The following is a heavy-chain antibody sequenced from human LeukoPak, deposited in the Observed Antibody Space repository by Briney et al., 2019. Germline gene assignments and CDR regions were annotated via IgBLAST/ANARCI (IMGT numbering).Heavy chain of an antibody. CDR1: GFTFSSYG. V-gene: IGHV3-23*01. D-gene: IGHD2-2*01. J-gene: IGHJ4*02. Sequence: PGGSLRLSCAASGFTFSSYGMHWVRQAPGKGLEWVSAISGSGGSTYYADSVKGRFTISRDNSKNTLYLQMNSLRAEDTAVYYCAKFFYCSSTSCYGVYFDYWGQGTLVTVSS. CDR3: AKFFYCSSTSCYGVYFDY. CDR2: ISGSGGST.